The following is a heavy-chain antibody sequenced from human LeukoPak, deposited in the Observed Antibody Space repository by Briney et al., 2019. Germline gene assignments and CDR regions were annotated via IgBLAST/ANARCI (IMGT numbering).Heavy chain of an antibody. V-gene: IGHV3-30*03. D-gene: IGHD3-10*01. CDR1: GFTFSSYG. CDR3: ARNGGRWTMVRGDGFYFDY. Sequence: GGSLRLSCAASGFTFSSYGMHWVRQAPGKGLEWVTVISYEGSDKYYADSVKGRFTISRDNSKNTLYLQMNSLRPEDTAVYYCARNGGRWTMVRGDGFYFDYWGQGTLVTVSS. J-gene: IGHJ4*02. CDR2: ISYEGSDK.